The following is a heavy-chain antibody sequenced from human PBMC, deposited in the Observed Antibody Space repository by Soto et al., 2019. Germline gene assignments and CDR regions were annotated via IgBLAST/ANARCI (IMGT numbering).Heavy chain of an antibody. J-gene: IGHJ4*02. V-gene: IGHV4-59*01. CDR1: GGSINTYY. CDR2: IYYSGGT. CDR3: ARDNGSGYYYDY. D-gene: IGHD3-22*01. Sequence: QVQLQESGPGLVRPSETLSLTCTVSGGSINTYYWTWIRQSPGKGLEFVGYIYYSGGTNYNPSLKSRVTMSIDTSKNQFSLKLTSVTAADTAVYYCARDNGSGYYYDYWGQGSLVTVSS.